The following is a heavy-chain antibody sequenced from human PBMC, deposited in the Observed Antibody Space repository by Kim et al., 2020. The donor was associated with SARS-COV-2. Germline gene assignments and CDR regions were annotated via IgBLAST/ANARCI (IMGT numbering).Heavy chain of an antibody. V-gene: IGHV3-9*01. D-gene: IGHD6-19*01. CDR3: AKDRQQWLVYNWFDP. CDR1: GFTFDDYA. J-gene: IGHJ5*02. Sequence: LSLTCAASGFTFDDYAMHWVRQAPGKGLEWVSGISWNSGSIGYADSVKGRFTISRDNAKNSLYLQMNSLRAEDTALYYCAKDRQQWLVYNWFDPWGQGTLVTVSS. CDR2: ISWNSGSI.